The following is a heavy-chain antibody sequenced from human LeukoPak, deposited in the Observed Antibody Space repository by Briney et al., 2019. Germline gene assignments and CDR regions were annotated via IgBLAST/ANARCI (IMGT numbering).Heavy chain of an antibody. CDR2: VYSGPGGST. CDR3: TKDIVVVAADIDY. J-gene: IGHJ4*02. V-gene: IGHV3-23*01. D-gene: IGHD2-2*01. CDR1: GLRISDYY. Sequence: GGSVRLSCAASGLRISDYYMSWVRQAPGKGLEWVSVVYSGPGGSTYYAESVKGRFTISRDNSKNTLYLQMNNLRAEDTAVYYCTKDIVVVAADIDYWGQGTLVTVSS.